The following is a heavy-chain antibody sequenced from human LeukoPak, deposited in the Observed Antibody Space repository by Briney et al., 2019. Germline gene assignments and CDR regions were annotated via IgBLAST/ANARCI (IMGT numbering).Heavy chain of an antibody. Sequence: GGSLRLSCAASGFTFGDFAVSWVRLPPGKGLQWVSTISGSGDGTYYADSVKGRFTISRDNSKNTPYLQMNSLRAEDTAVYYCAKLEGQHLEYYFDYWGQGTLVTVSS. V-gene: IGHV3-23*01. J-gene: IGHJ4*02. CDR2: ISGSGDGT. D-gene: IGHD3-3*01. CDR1: GFTFGDFA. CDR3: AKLEGQHLEYYFDY.